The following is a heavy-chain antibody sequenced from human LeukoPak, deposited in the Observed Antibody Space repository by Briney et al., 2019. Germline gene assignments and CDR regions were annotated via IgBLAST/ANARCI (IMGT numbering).Heavy chain of an antibody. V-gene: IGHV4-34*01. J-gene: IGHJ4*02. Sequence: PSETLSLTCAVYGGSFSGYYWSWIRQPPGKGLEWIGEINHSGSTNYNPSLKSRVTISVDTSKNQFSLNLSSVTAADTAVYYCARRYFYGIFDYWGQGTLVTVSS. D-gene: IGHD1-26*01. CDR1: GGSFSGYY. CDR3: ARRYFYGIFDY. CDR2: INHSGST.